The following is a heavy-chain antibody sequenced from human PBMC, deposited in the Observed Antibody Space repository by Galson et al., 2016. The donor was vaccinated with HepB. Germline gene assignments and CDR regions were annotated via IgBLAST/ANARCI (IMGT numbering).Heavy chain of an antibody. CDR1: GFTFRTNS. CDR3: AGDTPYGDYVGLYHYYGMDV. Sequence: SLRLSCAASGFTFRTNSMNWVRQAPGKGLEWVSSISSTSSYIYYADSVKGRFTISRDNAKNALYLQMDSLRAEDTAVYHCAGDTPYGDYVGLYHYYGMDVWGQGTTVAV. V-gene: IGHV3-21*01. D-gene: IGHD4-17*01. J-gene: IGHJ6*02. CDR2: ISSTSSYI.